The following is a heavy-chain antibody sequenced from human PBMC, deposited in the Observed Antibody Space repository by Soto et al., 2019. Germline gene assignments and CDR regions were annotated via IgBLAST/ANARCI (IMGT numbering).Heavy chain of an antibody. CDR3: ARDCRAATTIYYMDV. J-gene: IGHJ6*03. Sequence: GGSLRLSCAASGFTFSSYSMNWVRQAPGKGLEWVSYISSSSSTIYYADSVKGRLTISRDNAKNSLYLQMNSLRAEDTAVYYCARDCRAATTIYYMDVWGKGTTVTVSS. V-gene: IGHV3-48*01. D-gene: IGHD2-15*01. CDR1: GFTFSSYS. CDR2: ISSSSSTI.